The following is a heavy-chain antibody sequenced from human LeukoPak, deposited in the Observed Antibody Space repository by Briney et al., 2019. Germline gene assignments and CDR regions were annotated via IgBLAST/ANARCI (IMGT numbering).Heavy chain of an antibody. J-gene: IGHJ3*02. D-gene: IGHD3-22*01. CDR3: ARVGGYYDSSGYYYNAFDM. CDR1: GFTFSSYW. V-gene: IGHV3-74*01. CDR2: INSDGSST. Sequence: GGSLRLSCAASGFTFSSYWMHWVRQAPGKGLVWVSRINSDGSSTSYADSVKGRLTISRDNAKNTLYLQMNSLRAEDTAVYYCARVGGYYDSSGYYYNAFDMWGQGTMVTVSS.